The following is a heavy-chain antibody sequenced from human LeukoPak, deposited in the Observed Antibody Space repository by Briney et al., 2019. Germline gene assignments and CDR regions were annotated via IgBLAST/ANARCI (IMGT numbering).Heavy chain of an antibody. CDR1: GFTFSSYG. CDR2: ISYDGSNK. D-gene: IGHD3-10*01. Sequence: PGRSLRLSCAASGFTFSSYGMHWVRQAPGKGLEWVAVISYDGSNKYYADSVKGRFTISRDNSKNTLYLQMNSLRAEDTAVYYCAKGTSRLITMVRGVISQLGAFDIWGQGTMVTVSS. J-gene: IGHJ3*02. CDR3: AKGTSRLITMVRGVISQLGAFDI. V-gene: IGHV3-30*18.